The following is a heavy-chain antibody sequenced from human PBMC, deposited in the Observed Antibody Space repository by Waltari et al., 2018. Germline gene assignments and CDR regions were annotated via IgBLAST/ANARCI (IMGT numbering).Heavy chain of an antibody. D-gene: IGHD3-22*01. J-gene: IGHJ4*02. Sequence: QVQLQQWGAGLLKPSETLSLTCAVYGGSFSGYYWSWIRQPPGKGLEWIGEINQSGSTNYNPSLKSRVTISVDTSKNQFSLKLSSVTAADTAVYYCARPKTTYYYDSSGYYRFNYFDYWGQGTLVTVSS. CDR3: ARPKTTYYYDSSGYYRFNYFDY. CDR2: INQSGST. V-gene: IGHV4-34*01. CDR1: GGSFSGYY.